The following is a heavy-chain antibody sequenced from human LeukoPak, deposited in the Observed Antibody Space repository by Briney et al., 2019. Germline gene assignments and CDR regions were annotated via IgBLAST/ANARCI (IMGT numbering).Heavy chain of an antibody. CDR3: ARQADFGALLSPDH. CDR2: ISAYNGNA. D-gene: IGHD3-10*01. V-gene: IGHV1-18*01. J-gene: IGHJ4*02. CDR1: GYTFTSYG. Sequence: GASVKVSCKASGYTFTSYGISWVRQAPGQGLEWMGWISAYNGNAVYEQNLQGRFTMTTDTSTSTAYMELRSLRSDDTAVYYCARQADFGALLSPDHWGQGTLVTVST.